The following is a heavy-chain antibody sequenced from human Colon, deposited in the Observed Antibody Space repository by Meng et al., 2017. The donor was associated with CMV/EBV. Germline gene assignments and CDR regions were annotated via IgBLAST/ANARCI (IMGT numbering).Heavy chain of an antibody. CDR1: RFTFKNYG. CDR3: AKDKYGFCTSTTCYPPDD. Sequence: GESLKISCAGSRFTFKNYGMHWVRQAPGKGLEWVAVIWYDGNNKDYADSVKGRFTISRDNSKNTLYLQMNSLRAEDTAVYYCAKDKYGFCTSTTCYPPDDWGQGTLVTVSS. CDR2: IWYDGNNK. J-gene: IGHJ4*02. V-gene: IGHV3-33*06. D-gene: IGHD2-2*01.